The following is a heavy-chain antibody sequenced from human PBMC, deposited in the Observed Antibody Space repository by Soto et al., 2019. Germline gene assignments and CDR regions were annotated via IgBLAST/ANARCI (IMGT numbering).Heavy chain of an antibody. Sequence: SETLSLTCTVSGGSISSYYWSWIRQPPGKGLEWIGYIYYSGSTNYNPSLKSRVTISVDTSKNQFSLKLSSVTAADTAVYYCARCHCTNGVCWYYYMDVWGKGTTVTVSS. V-gene: IGHV4-59*01. CDR1: GGSISSYY. CDR2: IYYSGST. J-gene: IGHJ6*03. CDR3: ARCHCTNGVCWYYYMDV. D-gene: IGHD2-8*01.